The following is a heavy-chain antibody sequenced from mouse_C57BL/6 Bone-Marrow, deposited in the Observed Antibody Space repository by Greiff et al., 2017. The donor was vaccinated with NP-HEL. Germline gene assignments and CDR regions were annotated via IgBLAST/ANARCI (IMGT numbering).Heavy chain of an antibody. Sequence: VQLQQSGAELVRPGASVTLSCKASGYTFTDYEMHWVKQTPVHGLEWIGAIDPETGGTAYNQKFKGKAILTADKYSSTAYMELRSLTSEDSAVYYCTREAFDYWGQGTTLTVSS. CDR2: IDPETGGT. V-gene: IGHV1-15*01. J-gene: IGHJ2*01. CDR1: GYTFTDYE. CDR3: TREAFDY.